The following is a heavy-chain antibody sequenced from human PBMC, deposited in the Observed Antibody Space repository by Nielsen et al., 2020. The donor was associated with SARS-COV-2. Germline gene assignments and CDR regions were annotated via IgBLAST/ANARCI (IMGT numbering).Heavy chain of an antibody. V-gene: IGHV2-5*01. CDR2: IYWSDDK. CDR3: AHRPATNSWPGAFDI. CDR1: GFSLSTSGVG. D-gene: IGHD6-13*01. Sequence: PTLVKPTQTLTLTCTFSGFSLSTSGVGVGWIRQPPGKALEWLALIYWSDDKRYSPSLKSRLTITKDTSKNQVVLTMTNMDPVDTATHYCAHRPATNSWPGAFDIWGQGTMVTVSS. J-gene: IGHJ3*02.